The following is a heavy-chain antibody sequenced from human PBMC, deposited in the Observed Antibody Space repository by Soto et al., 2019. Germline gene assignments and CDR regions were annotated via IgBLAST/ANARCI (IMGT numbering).Heavy chain of an antibody. Sequence: QVQLQESGPGLVKPSETLSLTCTVSGGSISSYYWSWIRQPPGKGLEWIGYIYYSGSTNYNPSLMSRVTISVDTSKNQFSLKLSSVTAADTAVYYCASGGPDWFDPWGQGTLVSVSS. V-gene: IGHV4-59*01. J-gene: IGHJ5*02. D-gene: IGHD3-16*01. CDR2: IYYSGST. CDR3: ASGGPDWFDP. CDR1: GGSISSYY.